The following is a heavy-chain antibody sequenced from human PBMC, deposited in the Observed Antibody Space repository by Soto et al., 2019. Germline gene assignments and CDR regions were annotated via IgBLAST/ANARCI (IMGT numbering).Heavy chain of an antibody. CDR2: ISYDGSNK. CDR1: GFTFSSYA. J-gene: IGHJ5*02. CDR3: ARAGCTNGVCFNWFDP. D-gene: IGHD2-8*01. V-gene: IGHV3-30-3*01. Sequence: GGSLRLSCAASGFTFSSYAMHWVRQAPGKGLEWVAVISYDGSNKYYADSVKGRFTISRDNSKNTLYLQMNSLRAEDTAVYYCARAGCTNGVCFNWFDPWGQGTLVTFSS.